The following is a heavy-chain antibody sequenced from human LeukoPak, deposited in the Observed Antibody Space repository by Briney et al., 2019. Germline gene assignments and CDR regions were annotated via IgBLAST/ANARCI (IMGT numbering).Heavy chain of an antibody. D-gene: IGHD4-23*01. CDR3: ARDWRGTTVVTRDYYYYGMDV. V-gene: IGHV3-48*04. CDR1: GFTFSSYS. Sequence: GGSLRLSCAASGFTFSSYSMNRVRQAPGKGVEWVSYISSSSSNIYYADSVKGRFTSSRDNAKNSLYLQMNSLRAEDTAVYYCARDWRGTTVVTRDYYYYGMDVWGQGTTVTVSS. J-gene: IGHJ6*02. CDR2: ISSSSSNI.